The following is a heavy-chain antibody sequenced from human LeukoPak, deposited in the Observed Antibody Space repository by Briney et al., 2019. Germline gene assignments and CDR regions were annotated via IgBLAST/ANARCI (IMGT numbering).Heavy chain of an antibody. CDR3: ARDGHAYGHGSPHS. D-gene: IGHD3-10*01. Sequence: PGGSLRLSCAASGFTFSDYYMSWIRQAPGKGLEWVSYISSSGGTKFYADAVKGRFTISRDNVKNSYLQLNSLRAEDTAVYYCARDGHAYGHGSPHSGGRGTLVTVSS. V-gene: IGHV3-11*01. J-gene: IGHJ4*02. CDR2: ISSSGGTK. CDR1: GFTFSDYY.